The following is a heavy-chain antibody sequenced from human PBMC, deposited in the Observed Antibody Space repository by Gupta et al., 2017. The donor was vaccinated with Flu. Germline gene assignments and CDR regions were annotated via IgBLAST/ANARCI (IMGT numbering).Heavy chain of an antibody. J-gene: IGHJ4*02. D-gene: IGHD3-22*01. CDR2: ISDSSDYI. CDR3: ARDGPGYYIEY. V-gene: IGHV3-21*01. Sequence: VRQAPGKWLDWVSSISDSSDYIYYTDSVKGRFTISRDNAKNSLYLQMDSLRAEDSGVYYCARDGPGYYIEYWGQGALVTVPP.